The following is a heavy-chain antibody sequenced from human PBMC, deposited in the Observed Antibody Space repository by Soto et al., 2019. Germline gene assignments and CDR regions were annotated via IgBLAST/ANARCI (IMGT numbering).Heavy chain of an antibody. CDR1: GYTFISYG. CDR3: ARERGGYSYGDY. CDR2: VNIYEGTT. D-gene: IGHD5-18*01. Sequence: QVQLVQSGAEVKKPGASVKVSCKPSGYTFISYGITWVRQAPGQGLEWMGWVNIYEGTTNYAQKFQGRVTMTTDTSTSTVYRELRSLRSDDTAIYYCARERGGYSYGDYWGQGTLVTVSS. J-gene: IGHJ4*02. V-gene: IGHV1-18*01.